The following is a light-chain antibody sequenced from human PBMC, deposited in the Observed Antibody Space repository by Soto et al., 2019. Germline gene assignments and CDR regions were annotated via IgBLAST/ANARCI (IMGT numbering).Light chain of an antibody. J-gene: IGKJ5*01. CDR1: QNIGSW. CDR3: QQYNSYSGT. Sequence: DIQMTQSPSTLSASVGDRVTITCRASQNIGSWLAWYQQKPGKAPKVLIYVASSLGRGVPSRFSGSGSGTEFTLTISSLQPDDFATYYCQQYNSYSGTFGQGTRLEIK. V-gene: IGKV1-5*01. CDR2: VAS.